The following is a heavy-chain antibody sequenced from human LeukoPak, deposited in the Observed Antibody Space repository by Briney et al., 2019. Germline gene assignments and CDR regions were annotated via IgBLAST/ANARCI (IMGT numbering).Heavy chain of an antibody. D-gene: IGHD3-22*01. V-gene: IGHV3-33*01. CDR2: IWYDGSNK. CDR1: GFTFSSYG. J-gene: IGHJ4*02. Sequence: PGGSLRLSCAASGFTFSSYGMHWVRQAPGKGLEWVAVIWYDGSNKYYADSVKGRSTISRDNSKNTLYLQMNSLRAEDTAVYYCARDSRYDSSGYWSYWGQGTLVTVSS. CDR3: ARDSRYDSSGYWSY.